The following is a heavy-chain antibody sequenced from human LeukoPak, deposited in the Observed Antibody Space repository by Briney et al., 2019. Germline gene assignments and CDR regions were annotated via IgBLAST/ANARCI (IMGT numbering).Heavy chain of an antibody. Sequence: GGSLRLSCAASGFTFSSYAMSWVRQAPGKGLEWVSAISGSGGSTYYADSVKGRFTISRDNSKNTLYLQMNSLRAEDTAVYYCARSWSGYPKGSYYYYGMDVWGQGTTVTVSS. V-gene: IGHV3-23*01. CDR2: ISGSGGST. CDR1: GFTFSSYA. CDR3: ARSWSGYPKGSYYYYGMDV. J-gene: IGHJ6*02. D-gene: IGHD3-3*01.